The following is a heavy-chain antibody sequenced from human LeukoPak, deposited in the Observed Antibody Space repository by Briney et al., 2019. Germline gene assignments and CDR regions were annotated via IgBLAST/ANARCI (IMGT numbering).Heavy chain of an antibody. Sequence: SLRLSCAASGFTFDDYAMHWVRQAPGKGLEWVSGISWNSGSIGYADSVKGRFTISRDNAKNSLYLQMNSLRAEDTGLYYCAKEGYWGQGTLVTVSS. CDR2: ISWNSGSI. CDR3: AKEGY. CDR1: GFTFDDYA. V-gene: IGHV3-9*01. J-gene: IGHJ4*02.